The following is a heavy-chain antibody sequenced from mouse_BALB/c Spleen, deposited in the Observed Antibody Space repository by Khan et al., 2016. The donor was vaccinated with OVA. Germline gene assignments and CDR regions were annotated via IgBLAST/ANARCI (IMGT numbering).Heavy chain of an antibody. CDR2: IWSAGST. CDR1: GFSLANYS. CDR3: ARRGYDYGRGALFAY. V-gene: IGHV2-2*02. J-gene: IGHJ3*01. D-gene: IGHD2-4*01. Sequence: QVQLKESGPGLVQPSQSLSITCTVSGFSLANYSVHWVRQSPGKGLEWLGVIWSAGSTDYNAAFMSRLTITKDNSRSHVFFKMNSLQPNDTAIYYGARRGYDYGRGALFAYWGQGTLVTVSA.